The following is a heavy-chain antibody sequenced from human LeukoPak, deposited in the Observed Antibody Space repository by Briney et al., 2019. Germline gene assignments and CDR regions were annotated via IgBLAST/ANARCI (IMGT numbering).Heavy chain of an antibody. CDR2: IYYGGST. Sequence: LETLSLTCIASGGSISSGSYYWGWIRQPPGKGLEWIGSIYYGGSTFYNPSLRSRITISLDTSRNQFSLKLSSVTAADTAVYYCARGLRRYYDSSGYPTRRGAFDIWGQGTMVTVSS. CDR3: ARGLRRYYDSSGYPTRRGAFDI. V-gene: IGHV4-39*01. CDR1: GGSISSGSYY. J-gene: IGHJ3*02. D-gene: IGHD3-22*01.